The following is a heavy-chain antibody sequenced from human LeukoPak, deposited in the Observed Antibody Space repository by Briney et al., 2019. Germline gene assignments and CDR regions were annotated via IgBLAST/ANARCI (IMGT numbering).Heavy chain of an antibody. J-gene: IGHJ4*02. Sequence: GASVKVSCKASGYTFTGYYMHWVRQAPGQGLEWMGWINPNSGGTNYAQKFQGRVTMTRDTSISTAYLHWSSLKASDTAMYYCARQDIVSMDRGFDYWGQGTLVTVSS. V-gene: IGHV1-2*02. CDR1: GYTFTGYY. D-gene: IGHD5/OR15-5a*01. CDR2: INPNSGGT. CDR3: ARQDIVSMDRGFDY.